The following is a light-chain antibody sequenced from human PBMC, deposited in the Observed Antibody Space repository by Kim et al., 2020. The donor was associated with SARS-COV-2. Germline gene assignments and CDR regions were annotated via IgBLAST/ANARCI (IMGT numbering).Light chain of an antibody. J-gene: IGKJ3*01. CDR3: QQYGSSPPFT. CDR2: GAS. V-gene: IGKV3-20*01. CDR1: QSVSSSY. Sequence: PGERATLSCRASQSVSSSYLAWYQQKPGQAPRLLIYGASSRATGIPDRFSGSGSGTDFTLTISRLEPEDFAVYYCQQYGSSPPFTFGPGTKVDIK.